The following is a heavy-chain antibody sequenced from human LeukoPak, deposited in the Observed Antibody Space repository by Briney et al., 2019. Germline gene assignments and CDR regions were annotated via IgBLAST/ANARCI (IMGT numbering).Heavy chain of an antibody. CDR2: ISSSSSTI. J-gene: IGHJ4*02. CDR3: ARDWAY. V-gene: IGHV3-48*04. CDR1: GFTFSNYA. Sequence: GGSLRLSCAASGFTFSNYAMSWVRQTPGKGLEWVSYISSSSSTIYYADSVKGRFTISRDSAKNSLYLQMNSLRAEDTAVYYCARDWAYWGQGTLVTVSS. D-gene: IGHD3-16*01.